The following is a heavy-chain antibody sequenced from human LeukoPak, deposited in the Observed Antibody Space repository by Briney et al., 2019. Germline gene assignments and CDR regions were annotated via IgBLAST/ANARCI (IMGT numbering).Heavy chain of an antibody. CDR1: GFTVSSNY. CDR2: ISSSGGST. J-gene: IGHJ3*02. CDR3: AKQEWEPSRDAFDI. D-gene: IGHD1-26*01. Sequence: PGGSLRLSCAASGFTVSSNYMSWVRQAPGKGLEWVSGISSSGGSTYYADSVKGRFTISRDNSKNTLYLQMNSLRAEDTAVYYCAKQEWEPSRDAFDIWGQGTMVTVSS. V-gene: IGHV3-23*01.